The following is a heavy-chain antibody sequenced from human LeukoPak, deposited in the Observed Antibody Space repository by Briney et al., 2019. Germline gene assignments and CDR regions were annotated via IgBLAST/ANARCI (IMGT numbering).Heavy chain of an antibody. D-gene: IGHD6-13*01. Sequence: PGGSLRLPCAASGFTFSSYAMTWVRQAPGKGLEWVSTISGSGATTYYADSVKGRFTISRDNSKNTLSLQMNSLRADDTAVYYCAKAGSSWLNYFDYWGQGTLVTVSS. CDR3: AKAGSSWLNYFDY. V-gene: IGHV3-23*01. J-gene: IGHJ4*02. CDR2: ISGSGATT. CDR1: GFTFSSYA.